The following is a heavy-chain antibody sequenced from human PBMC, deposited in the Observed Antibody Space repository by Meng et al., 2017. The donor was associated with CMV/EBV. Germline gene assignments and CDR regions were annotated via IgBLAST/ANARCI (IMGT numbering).Heavy chain of an antibody. Sequence: ASVKVSCKASGYRFTGYYVHWVRQAPGQGPEWMGWTKPKRGDSQFAQNFQGRVSMTRDTSISTFFMELNRLTSDGTAVYYCARDPGRPGTHWYFDLWGRGTLVTVSS. V-gene: IGHV1-2*02. CDR3: ARDPGRPGTHWYFDL. CDR1: GYRFTGYY. J-gene: IGHJ2*01. D-gene: IGHD1-7*01. CDR2: TKPKRGDS.